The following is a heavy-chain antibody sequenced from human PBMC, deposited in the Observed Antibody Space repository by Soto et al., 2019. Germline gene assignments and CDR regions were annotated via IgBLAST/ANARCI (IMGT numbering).Heavy chain of an antibody. CDR2: ISGYNGNT. D-gene: IGHD6-19*01. CDR1: GYTFSNYG. V-gene: IGHV1-18*01. J-gene: IGHJ6*02. CDR3: SRFIMVGGWFDPNYYHGMDV. Sequence: QVQLVQSGAEVKKPGASVTVSCKTSGYTFSNYGINWVRQDPGQGLEWMGWISGYNGNTNYAQTDQGRVTMTTDTSTGTVYMELRSLKSDDTAIYYCSRFIMVGGWFDPNYYHGMDVWGQGTTVTVSS.